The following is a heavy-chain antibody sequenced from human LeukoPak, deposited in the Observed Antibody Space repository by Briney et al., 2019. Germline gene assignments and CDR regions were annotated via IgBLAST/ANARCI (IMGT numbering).Heavy chain of an antibody. V-gene: IGHV4-39*01. Sequence: SETLSLTCTVSGASISSSSYYWGWIRRPPGKGLEWIGSIYYSGSTHYNPSLKSRVTISVDTSKNQFSLKLSYVTAEDTAVYYCARGGSSWYDYFGYWGQGTLVTVSS. CDR1: GASISSSSYY. CDR2: IYYSGST. CDR3: ARGGSSWYDYFGY. J-gene: IGHJ4*02. D-gene: IGHD6-13*01.